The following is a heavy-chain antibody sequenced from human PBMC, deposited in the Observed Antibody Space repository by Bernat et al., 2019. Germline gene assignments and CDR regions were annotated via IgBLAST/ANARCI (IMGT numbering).Heavy chain of an antibody. J-gene: IGHJ5*02. CDR2: IKSKTDGGTT. D-gene: IGHD3-16*01. CDR1: GFTFSNAW. CDR3: TTGSRRGRWLSNWFDP. V-gene: IGHV3-15*01. Sequence: EVQLVESGGGLVKPGGSLRLSCAASGFTFSNAWMSWVRQAPGKGLEWVGRIKSKTDGGTTDYAAPVKGRFTISRDDSKNTLYLQMNSLKTEDTAVYYCTTGSRRGRWLSNWFDPWGQGTLVTVSS.